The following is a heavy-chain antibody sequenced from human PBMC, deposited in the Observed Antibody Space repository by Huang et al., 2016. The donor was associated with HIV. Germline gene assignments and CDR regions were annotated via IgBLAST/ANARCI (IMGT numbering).Heavy chain of an antibody. V-gene: IGHV1-69*01. J-gene: IGHJ4*02. CDR1: GGSFRNFA. CDR3: ATVDYYDTSGPQRGYFDN. Sequence: QVQLVQSGAEVKKPGSSVKVSCKASGGSFRNFAIGWVRQAPGQGLEGRGGVIPTRGTANYAQKFQGRGTIIADESTSTAYMELSSLRSEDTAVYYCATVDYYDTSGPQRGYFDNWGQGTLVTVSS. D-gene: IGHD3-22*01. CDR2: VIPTRGTA.